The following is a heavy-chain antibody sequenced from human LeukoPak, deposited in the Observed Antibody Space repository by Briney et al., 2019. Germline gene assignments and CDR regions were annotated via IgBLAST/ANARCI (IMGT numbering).Heavy chain of an antibody. CDR1: GGTFSSYA. D-gene: IGHD4-17*01. CDR3: ARDRDGDLDHKPDYDY. J-gene: IGHJ4*02. V-gene: IGHV1-69*01. CDR2: TIPIFGTA. Sequence: ASVKVSCKASGGTFSSYAISWVRQAPGQGLEWMGGTIPIFGTANYAQKFQGRVTITADESTSTAYMELSSLRSEDTAVYYCARDRDGDLDHKPDYDYWGQGTLVTVSS.